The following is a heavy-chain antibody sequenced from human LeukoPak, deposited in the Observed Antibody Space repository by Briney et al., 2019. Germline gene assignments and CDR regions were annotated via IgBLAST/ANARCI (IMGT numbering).Heavy chain of an antibody. CDR2: VHYSGST. V-gene: IGHV4-39*01. CDR1: GGSISCSSYF. D-gene: IGHD3-16*02. Sequence: PSETLSLTCSVSGGSISCSSYFWGWIRQPPGKGLEWIASVHYSGSTYYNPSLKSRVTISVDTSKNQFSLKLSSVTAADTAVYYCARRHTDDYVWGSYRYTHYFDYWGQGTLVTVSS. J-gene: IGHJ4*02. CDR3: ARRHTDDYVWGSYRYTHYFDY.